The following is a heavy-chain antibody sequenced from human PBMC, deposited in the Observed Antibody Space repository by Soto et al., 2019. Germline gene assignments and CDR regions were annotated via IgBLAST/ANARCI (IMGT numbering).Heavy chain of an antibody. J-gene: IGHJ4*02. Sequence: SVNVSCKASGGTFRRYSISWVRQAPGQGLELMGGITPIFGTPNYAQKFQGRVTITADXXXXXAXMXLXXXXSEXTAMYYCARDIRGYSRAFDYWGQGTLVTVSS. CDR3: ARDIRGYSRAFDY. CDR2: ITPIFGTP. V-gene: IGHV1-69*13. D-gene: IGHD5-18*01. CDR1: GGTFRRYS.